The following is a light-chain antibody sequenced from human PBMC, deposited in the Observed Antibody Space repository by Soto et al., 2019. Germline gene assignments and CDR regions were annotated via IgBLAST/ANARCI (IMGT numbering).Light chain of an antibody. CDR1: QSIRSS. J-gene: IGKJ1*01. CDR2: TTS. Sequence: DIQTTQAPSSPSAYVGYRVSINCRASQSIRSSLNWYQQKPGKAPNLLIYTTSNLGSGVPSRFSGSGSGTDFTLTISRLQPEDFATYSCKQGYSRPRTFGKGTKVDIK. V-gene: IGKV1-39*01. CDR3: KQGYSRPRT.